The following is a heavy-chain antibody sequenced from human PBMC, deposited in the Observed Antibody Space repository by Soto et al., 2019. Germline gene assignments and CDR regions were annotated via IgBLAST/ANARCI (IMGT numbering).Heavy chain of an antibody. J-gene: IGHJ4*02. CDR3: ARGSGYYYWDDY. CDR1: GYTFTNYA. D-gene: IGHD3-22*01. Sequence: QVPLVQSGAEEKKPGASVKVSCKASGYTFTNYAMHWVRQAPGQRLEWMGWINAGNGNTKSSQKFQGRLTITRDTSASTAYMELSSLRSEDTALYYCARGSGYYYWDDYWGQGTLVTVSS. CDR2: INAGNGNT. V-gene: IGHV1-3*05.